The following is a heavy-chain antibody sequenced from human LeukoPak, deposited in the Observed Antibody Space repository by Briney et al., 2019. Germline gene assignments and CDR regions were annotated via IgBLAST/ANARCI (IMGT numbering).Heavy chain of an antibody. D-gene: IGHD3-10*01. J-gene: IGHJ4*02. V-gene: IGHV3-30*02. CDR1: GFTFSSYG. CDR3: ARDFNYGSGSYPNDY. CDR2: IRYDGSNK. Sequence: GGSLRLSCAASGFTFSSYGMHWVRQAPGKGLEWVAFIRYDGSNKYYADSVKGRFTISRDNSKNTLYLQMNSLRAEDTAVYYCARDFNYGSGSYPNDYWGQGTLVTVSS.